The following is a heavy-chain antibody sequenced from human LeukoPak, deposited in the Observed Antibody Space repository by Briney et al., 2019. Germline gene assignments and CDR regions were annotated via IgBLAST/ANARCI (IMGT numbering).Heavy chain of an antibody. D-gene: IGHD3-10*01. J-gene: IGHJ4*02. CDR2: ISYDGSNK. CDR3: AKEKEPYGSGSYPDDY. Sequence: GGSLRLSCAASGFTFSSYGMHWVRQAPGKGLEWVAVISYDGSNKYYADSVKGRFTISRDNSKNTLYLQMNSLRAEDTAVYYCAKEKEPYGSGSYPDDYWGQGTLVTVSS. CDR1: GFTFSSYG. V-gene: IGHV3-30*18.